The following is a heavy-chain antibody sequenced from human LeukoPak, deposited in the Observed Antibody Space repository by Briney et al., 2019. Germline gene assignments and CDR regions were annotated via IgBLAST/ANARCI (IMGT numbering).Heavy chain of an antibody. CDR3: ARRGNYYDSSGYYYGDAFDI. V-gene: IGHV5-51*01. J-gene: IGHJ3*02. CDR2: IYPGDDDT. D-gene: IGHD3-22*01. Sequence: GESLKISCKGSGYSFSSYWIGWVRQMPGKGLEWMGIIYPGDDDTKYNPYFRGHVTISVDKSINTAFLQWSSLKASDTAMYYCARRGNYYDSSGYYYGDAFDIWGQGTMVTVSS. CDR1: GYSFSSYW.